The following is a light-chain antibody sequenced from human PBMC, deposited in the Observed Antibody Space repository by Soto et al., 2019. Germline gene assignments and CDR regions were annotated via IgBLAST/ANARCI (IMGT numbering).Light chain of an antibody. CDR3: SSYTSSSSYV. CDR2: EVS. Sequence: QSVLTQPASVSGSLGQSITISCTGTSSDVGGYNYVSWYQQHPGKAPKLMIYEVSNWPSGVSNRFSGSKSGNTASLTISGLQAEDEADYHCSSYTSSSSYVFGTGTKVTVL. J-gene: IGLJ1*01. V-gene: IGLV2-14*01. CDR1: SSDVGGYNY.